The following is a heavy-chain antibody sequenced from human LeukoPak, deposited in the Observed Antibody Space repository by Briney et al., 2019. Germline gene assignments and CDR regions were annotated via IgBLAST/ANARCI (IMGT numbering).Heavy chain of an antibody. Sequence: GGSPRLSCGASGFTFDDYGMSWVRQAPGKGLEWVSGINWNGGSTGYADSVKGRFTISRDNSRNSVFLQMNSLRPEDTALYHCAKEVDCPSDCLFFHSWGQGTLVTVSS. V-gene: IGHV3-20*01. CDR3: AKEVDCPSDCLFFHS. CDR2: INWNGGST. J-gene: IGHJ4*02. D-gene: IGHD2-21*02. CDR1: GFTFDDYG.